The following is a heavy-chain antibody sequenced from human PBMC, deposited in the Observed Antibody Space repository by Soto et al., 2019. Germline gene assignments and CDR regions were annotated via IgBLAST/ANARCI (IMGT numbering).Heavy chain of an antibody. J-gene: IGHJ4*02. Sequence: QVQLVQSGAEVKKPGASVKVSCKASGYTFISYGISWVRQAPGQGLEWMGWISGYNGNTKYAQKLQGRVTMPTDTSTSTAYMALRSLRSGDTVVYYCARDLGAQRVDYWGQGTMVTVSS. D-gene: IGHD1-26*01. V-gene: IGHV1-18*01. CDR2: ISGYNGNT. CDR3: ARDLGAQRVDY. CDR1: GYTFISYG.